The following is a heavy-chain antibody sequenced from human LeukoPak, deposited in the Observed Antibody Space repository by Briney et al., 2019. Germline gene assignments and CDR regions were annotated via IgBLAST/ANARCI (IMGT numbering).Heavy chain of an antibody. J-gene: IGHJ4*02. CDR3: ARDRAAVAGQYFFVY. Sequence: KVSCKASGYTISAYYTHRVRQAPAQGLEWMGWIKPNSGDTKYAQKSQGRRTMTRDTSINTAYMELSSLGSDDTAMYYCARDRAAVAGQYFFVYWGQGALVTVSS. CDR1: GYTISAYY. D-gene: IGHD6-19*01. CDR2: IKPNSGDT. V-gene: IGHV1-2*02.